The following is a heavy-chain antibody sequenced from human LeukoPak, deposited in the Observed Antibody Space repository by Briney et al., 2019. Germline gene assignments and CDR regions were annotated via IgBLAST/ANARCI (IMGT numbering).Heavy chain of an antibody. J-gene: IGHJ4*02. CDR1: GFTVSSNY. CDR2: IYSGGST. V-gene: IGHV3-53*01. D-gene: IGHD3-22*01. Sequence: GGSLRLSCAASGFTVSSNYMSWVRQAPGKGLEWVSVIYSGGSTYYADSVKGRFTISRDNSKNTLYLQMNSLRAEDTAVYYCARTSVVIPYYFDYWGQGTLVTVSS. CDR3: ARTSVVIPYYFDY.